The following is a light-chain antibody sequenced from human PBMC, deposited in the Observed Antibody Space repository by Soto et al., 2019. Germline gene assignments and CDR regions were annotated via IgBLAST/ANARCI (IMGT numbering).Light chain of an antibody. Sequence: QSALTQPPSASGSPGQSVTISCTGTSSDVGNYNYVSWYQQRPGKAPKFIIYEVTKRPSGVPDRFSGSKSGNTASLTVSGLQAEDEADYYCSSYAGSKNGVFGGGTKLTVL. V-gene: IGLV2-8*01. CDR2: EVT. CDR1: SSDVGNYNY. J-gene: IGLJ3*02. CDR3: SSYAGSKNGV.